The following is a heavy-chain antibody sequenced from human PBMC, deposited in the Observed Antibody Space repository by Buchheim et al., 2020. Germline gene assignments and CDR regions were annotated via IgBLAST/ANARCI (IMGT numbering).Heavy chain of an antibody. CDR3: VRDRGTRTLDY. CDR1: GLTFSTSG. V-gene: IGHV3-33*01. CDR2: IWSDGSRT. J-gene: IGHJ4*02. D-gene: IGHD3/OR15-3a*01. Sequence: QVQLVESGGGVVQPGGSLRLSCATSGLTFSTSGMHWVRQAPGKGLEWVAMIWSDGSRTFSADSVKGRFTISRDNSKNMLYLEMNSLRAEDTAVYFCVRDRGTRTLDYWGQGA.